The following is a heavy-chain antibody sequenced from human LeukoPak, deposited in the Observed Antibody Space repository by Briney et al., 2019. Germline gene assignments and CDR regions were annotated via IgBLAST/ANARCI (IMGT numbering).Heavy chain of an antibody. Sequence: SVKVSCKASGGTFSSYAISWVRQAPGQGLEWMGGIIPIFGTANYAQKFQGRVTITADESTSTAYMELSSLRSEDTAVYYCARGPTYYYGSSGYYLNDAFDIWGQGTMVTVSS. CDR1: GGTFSSYA. CDR2: IIPIFGTA. D-gene: IGHD3-22*01. V-gene: IGHV1-69*13. J-gene: IGHJ3*02. CDR3: ARGPTYYYGSSGYYLNDAFDI.